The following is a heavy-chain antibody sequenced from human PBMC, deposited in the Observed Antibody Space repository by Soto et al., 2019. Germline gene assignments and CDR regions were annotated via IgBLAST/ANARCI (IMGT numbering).Heavy chain of an antibody. CDR2: ISAYNGNT. CDR3: ARDTAAAGIFDY. Sequence: ASVKVSCKASGYTFTSYGISWVRQAPGQGLEWMGWISAYNGNTNYAQKPQGRVTVTTDTSTSTAYMELRSLRSDDTAVYYCARDTAAAGIFDYWGQGTLVTVSS. CDR1: GYTFTSYG. D-gene: IGHD6-13*01. J-gene: IGHJ4*02. V-gene: IGHV1-18*01.